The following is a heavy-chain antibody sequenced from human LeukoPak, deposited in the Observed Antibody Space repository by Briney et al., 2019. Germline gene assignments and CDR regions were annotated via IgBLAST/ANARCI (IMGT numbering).Heavy chain of an antibody. Sequence: GSSVTVSCKASGGTFSNYAISWVRQAPGQGVEWMGGIIPIFGTANYAQKFQGRVTITTDESTSTAYMELSSLRSEDTAVYYCARAVSGITMVRGVNRSPMDVWGKGTTVTVSS. V-gene: IGHV1-69*05. CDR2: IIPIFGTA. CDR3: ARAVSGITMVRGVNRSPMDV. D-gene: IGHD3-10*01. J-gene: IGHJ6*03. CDR1: GGTFSNYA.